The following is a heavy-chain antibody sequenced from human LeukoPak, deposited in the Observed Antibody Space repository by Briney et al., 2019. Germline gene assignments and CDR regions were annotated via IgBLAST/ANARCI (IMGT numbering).Heavy chain of an antibody. CDR3: ARDVGIAVAGMRYYFDY. Sequence: PSETLSLTCTVSGGSFSSYYWSWIRQPPGKGLEWIGYIYYSGSTKYNPSLKSRVTISVDTSKTQFSLKLSSVTAADTAVYYCARDVGIAVAGMRYYFDYWGQGTLVTVSS. V-gene: IGHV4-59*12. CDR2: IYYSGST. CDR1: GGSFSSYY. D-gene: IGHD6-19*01. J-gene: IGHJ4*02.